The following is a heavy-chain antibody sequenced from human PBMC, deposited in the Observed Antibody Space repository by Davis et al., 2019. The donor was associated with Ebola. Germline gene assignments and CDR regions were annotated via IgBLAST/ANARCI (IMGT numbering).Heavy chain of an antibody. V-gene: IGHV3-21*01. D-gene: IGHD2-8*01. CDR1: GFTFSSYS. CDR3: AKDRHPLATNKIYYFDY. CDR2: ISSSSSYI. J-gene: IGHJ4*01. Sequence: GESLKISCAASGFTFSSYSMNWVRQAPGKGLEWVSSISSSSSYIYYADSVKGRFTISRDNAKNSLYLQMNSLRTEDTAVYYCAKDRHPLATNKIYYFDYWGHGTLVTVS.